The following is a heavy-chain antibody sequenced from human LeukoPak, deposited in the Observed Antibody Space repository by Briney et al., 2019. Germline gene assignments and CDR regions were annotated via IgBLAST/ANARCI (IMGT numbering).Heavy chain of an antibody. J-gene: IGHJ4*02. V-gene: IGHV3-23*01. CDR1: GFTFSTFA. Sequence: PGGSLRLSCAASGFTFSTFAMTWVRQGPGKGLEWVSSIDGSGAGTYYADSVKGRFSISRDNSKSTLYLQMYSLTAGDMAVYYCAKEPTRDYVVGHFDYWGQGILVTVSS. D-gene: IGHD4-17*01. CDR2: IDGSGAGT. CDR3: AKEPTRDYVVGHFDY.